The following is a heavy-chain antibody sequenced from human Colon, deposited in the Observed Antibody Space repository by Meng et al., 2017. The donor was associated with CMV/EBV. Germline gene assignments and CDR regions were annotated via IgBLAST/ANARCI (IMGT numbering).Heavy chain of an antibody. CDR1: GFTLSNYG. Sequence: LRLSCAASGFTLSNYGIHWVRQAPGKGLEWLALISHEGSEDYYADSVKDRFTMSRDNSKNTVHLQMNSLRPDDTAVYYCARWTGWFDPWGQGTLVTVSS. CDR2: ISHEGSED. V-gene: IGHV3-30*03. CDR3: ARWTGWFDP. D-gene: IGHD3/OR15-3a*01. J-gene: IGHJ5*02.